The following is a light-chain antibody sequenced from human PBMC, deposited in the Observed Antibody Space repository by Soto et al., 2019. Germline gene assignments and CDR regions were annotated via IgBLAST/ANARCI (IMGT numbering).Light chain of an antibody. CDR2: EVR. CDR1: SSDLGRYNR. Sequence: QSVLTQPPSVSGSPGQSVTISCTGTSSDLGRYNRVSWYQQPPGTAPKLLIYEVRNRPSGVPDRFSGSKSANTASLTISGLQAGDEADYYCSLYTSSSTFVFGTGTKVTVL. V-gene: IGLV2-18*01. CDR3: SLYTSSSTFV. J-gene: IGLJ1*01.